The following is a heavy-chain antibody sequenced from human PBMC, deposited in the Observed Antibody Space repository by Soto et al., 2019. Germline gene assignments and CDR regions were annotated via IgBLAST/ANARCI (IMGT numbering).Heavy chain of an antibody. D-gene: IGHD3-10*01. CDR1: GGSIISGGYS. Sequence: SETLSLTCAVSGGSIISGGYSWSWIRQPPGKGLEWIGYIYHSGSTYYNPSLKSRVTISVDTSKNQFSLKLNSMTAADTAVYYCARHNYGSGSTYFDYWGQGTLVTVSS. V-gene: IGHV4-30-2*01. J-gene: IGHJ4*02. CDR3: ARHNYGSGSTYFDY. CDR2: IYHSGST.